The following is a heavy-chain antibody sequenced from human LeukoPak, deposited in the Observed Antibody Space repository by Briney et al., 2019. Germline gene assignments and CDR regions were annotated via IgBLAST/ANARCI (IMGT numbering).Heavy chain of an antibody. CDR3: AREGLGKYYDSSGYPAYFDY. CDR1: GFTFSSYW. J-gene: IGHJ4*02. Sequence: GGSLRLSCAASGFTFSSYWMSWVRQAPGKWLEWVANIKQDGSEKYYVDSVKGRFTISRDNAKNSLYLQMNSLRAEDTAVYYCAREGLGKYYDSSGYPAYFDYWGQGTLVTVSS. CDR2: IKQDGSEK. D-gene: IGHD3-22*01. V-gene: IGHV3-7*01.